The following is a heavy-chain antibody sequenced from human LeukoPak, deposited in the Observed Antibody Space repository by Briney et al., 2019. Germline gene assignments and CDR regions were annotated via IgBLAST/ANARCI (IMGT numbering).Heavy chain of an antibody. CDR2: NTWNGGST. V-gene: IGHV3-20*04. CDR1: GFTFDSYT. CDR3: TRTGTFNWFDS. J-gene: IGHJ5*01. D-gene: IGHD1-1*01. Sequence: PGGSLRLSCTASGFTFDSYTMSWVRQTPGGGLERVSGNTWNGGSTGYADSVEGRFTSFRDNAKNSLYLEMNSLRAEDTGLYYCTRTGTFNWFDSWGQGTLVTVTS.